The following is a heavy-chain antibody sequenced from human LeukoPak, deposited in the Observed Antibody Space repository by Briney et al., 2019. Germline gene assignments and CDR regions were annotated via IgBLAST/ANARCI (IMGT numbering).Heavy chain of an antibody. CDR1: GFTFSSFG. CDR2: IWYDGSND. V-gene: IGHV3-33*01. CDR3: ARGFNRGFDP. J-gene: IGHJ5*02. Sequence: GRSLRLSCEASGFTFSSFGMYWVRQAPGKGLEWVAVIWYDGSNDDYADSVKGRFTISRDNSKNTLYLQMNSLRAEDTALYYCARGFNRGFDPWGQGTLVIVSS. D-gene: IGHD3-10*01.